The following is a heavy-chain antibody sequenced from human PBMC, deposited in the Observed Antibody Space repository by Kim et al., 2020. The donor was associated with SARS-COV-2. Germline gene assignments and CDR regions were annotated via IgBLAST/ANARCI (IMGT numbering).Heavy chain of an antibody. J-gene: IGHJ6*02. V-gene: IGHV4-59*01. Sequence: SETLSLTCTVSGDSISTYYWSWIRQPPGKGLEWIGYIYSGGATPYTPPLKSRVTISLDTSKNQFSLKLSSVTAADTAVYYCARDWGYNWIHAYNYGMDVWGQGTTVTVSS. D-gene: IGHD1-20*01. CDR1: GDSISTYY. CDR3: ARDWGYNWIHAYNYGMDV. CDR2: IYSGGAT.